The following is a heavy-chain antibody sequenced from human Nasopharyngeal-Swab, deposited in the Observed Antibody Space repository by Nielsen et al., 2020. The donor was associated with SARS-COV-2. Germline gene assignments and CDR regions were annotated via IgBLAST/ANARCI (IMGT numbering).Heavy chain of an antibody. V-gene: IGHV4-31*03. CDR2: IYYSGST. CDR1: GGSISSGCYY. CDR3: ARVLTRNLVVALVLDAFDI. J-gene: IGHJ3*02. D-gene: IGHD2-15*01. Sequence: LTLSCTVSGGSISSGCYYWSWIRQHPGKGLEWIGYIYYSGSTYYNPSLKSRVTISVDTSKNQFSLKLSSVTAADTAVYYCARVLTRNLVVALVLDAFDIWGQGTMVTVSS.